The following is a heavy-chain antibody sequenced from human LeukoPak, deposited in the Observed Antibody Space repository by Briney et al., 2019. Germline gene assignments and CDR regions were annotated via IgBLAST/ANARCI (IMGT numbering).Heavy chain of an antibody. CDR2: MNPNRGNT. V-gene: IGHV1-8*03. CDR3: AIHMVRGVISWFDP. Sequence: ASVKVSCKASGYTFTRYDINWVRQPTGQGLEGMGWMNPNRGNTCNAQKFRGRVTITRHTYISAAYMYLSNLRSEDTHVYYCAIHMVRGVISWFDPWGQGTLVTVSS. CDR1: GYTFTRYD. D-gene: IGHD3-10*01. J-gene: IGHJ5*02.